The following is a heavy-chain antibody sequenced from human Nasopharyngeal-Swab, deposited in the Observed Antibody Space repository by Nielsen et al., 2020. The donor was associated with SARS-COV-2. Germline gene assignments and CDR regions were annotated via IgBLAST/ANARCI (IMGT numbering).Heavy chain of an antibody. CDR2: VSAYNGNT. Sequence: ASVKVSCKASGYTFTSYGISWVRQAPGQGLEWMGWVSAYNGNTNYAQKFQERVTITRDMSTSTAYMELSSLRSEDTAVYYCAADLSPDSLGYCSGGSCYSAEYFQHWGQGTLVTVSS. J-gene: IGHJ1*01. CDR1: GYTFTSYG. CDR3: AADLSPDSLGYCSGGSCYSAEYFQH. V-gene: IGHV1-18*01. D-gene: IGHD2-15*01.